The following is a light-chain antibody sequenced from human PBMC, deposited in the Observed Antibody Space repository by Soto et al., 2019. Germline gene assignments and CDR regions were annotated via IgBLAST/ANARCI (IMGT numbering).Light chain of an antibody. CDR3: CSYAGSSPIYV. CDR1: SSHIGSSNL. Sequence: QSVLTQPASVSGSPGQSITISCTASSSHIGSSNLVSWYQHHSGKAPKLIIYEGNKRPSGVSNRFSGSKSGKTASLTISGLQAEDEGTYYCCSYAGSSPIYVLGNGTKVTVL. V-gene: IGLV2-23*01. J-gene: IGLJ1*01. CDR2: EGN.